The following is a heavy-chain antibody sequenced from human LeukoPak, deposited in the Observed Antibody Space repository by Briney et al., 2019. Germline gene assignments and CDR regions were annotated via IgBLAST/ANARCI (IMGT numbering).Heavy chain of an antibody. D-gene: IGHD4-23*01. CDR1: GYTFTGYY. J-gene: IGHJ4*02. CDR2: INTNSGGT. CDR3: ARLESVVTPPNPFDY. Sequence: ASVKVSCKASGYTFTGYYMHWVRQAPGQGLEWMGWINTNSGGTNYAQKFQGRVTMTRDTSISTAYMELSRLRSDDTAVYYCARLESVVTPPNPFDYWGQGTLVTVSS. V-gene: IGHV1-2*02.